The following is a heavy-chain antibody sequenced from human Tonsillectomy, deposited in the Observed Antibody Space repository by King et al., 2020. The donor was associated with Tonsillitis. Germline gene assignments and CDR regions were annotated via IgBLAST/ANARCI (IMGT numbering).Heavy chain of an antibody. V-gene: IGHV1-18*04. Sequence: VQLVVSGTEVKKPGASVTVSCRASGYTFTSYGISWARQAPGQGLEWMGWISAYNGNTNYALKHEGRVNMTTDTSTSTAYTELRSLRSDDTAVYYCAGDPDDYDSSGYYYVYYYYYYGMDVWGQGTTVTVSS. D-gene: IGHD3-22*01. CDR1: GYTFTSYG. J-gene: IGHJ6*02. CDR3: AGDPDDYDSSGYYYVYYYYYYGMDV. CDR2: ISAYNGNT.